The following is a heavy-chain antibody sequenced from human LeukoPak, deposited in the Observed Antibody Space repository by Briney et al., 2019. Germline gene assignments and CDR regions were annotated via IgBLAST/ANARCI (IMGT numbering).Heavy chain of an antibody. J-gene: IGHJ3*02. Sequence: PGGSLRLSCAASGFTFSSYAMHWVRQAPGKGLEYVSAISSNGGSTYYANSVKGRFTISRDNSKNTLYLQMGSLRAEDMAVYYCARGARILLGLGEAFDIWGQGTMVTVSS. D-gene: IGHD2/OR15-2a*01. CDR3: ARGARILLGLGEAFDI. V-gene: IGHV3-64*01. CDR1: GFTFSSYA. CDR2: ISSNGGST.